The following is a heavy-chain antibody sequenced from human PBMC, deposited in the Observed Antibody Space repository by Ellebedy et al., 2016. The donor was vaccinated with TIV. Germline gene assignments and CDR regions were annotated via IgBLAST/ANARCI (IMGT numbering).Heavy chain of an antibody. CDR1: GDSISSSSDY. D-gene: IGHD1-14*01. Sequence: SETLSLTCTVSGDSISSSSDYWVWIRQPPGKGLEWIVTISNRDRTDYNPSLKSRVFILVDASKNQFFLKLTSVTAADTAVYYCATFNQYYTYLGVWGKGTTVTVSS. CDR3: ATFNQYYTYLGV. V-gene: IGHV4-39*01. CDR2: ISNRDRT. J-gene: IGHJ6*03.